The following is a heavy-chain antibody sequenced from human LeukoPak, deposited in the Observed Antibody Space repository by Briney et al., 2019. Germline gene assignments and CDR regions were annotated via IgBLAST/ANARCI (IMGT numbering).Heavy chain of an antibody. V-gene: IGHV3-21*01. CDR2: ISSSSSYI. D-gene: IGHD3-3*01. CDR1: GFTFSSYS. J-gene: IGHJ3*02. CDR3: ARDWEYYDFWSGYPRAFDI. Sequence: GGSLRLSCAASGFTFSSYSMNWVRQAPGKGLEWVSSISSSSSYIYYADSVKGRFTISRDNAKNSLYLQMNSLRAEDTAVYYCARDWEYYDFWSGYPRAFDIWGQGTMVTVSS.